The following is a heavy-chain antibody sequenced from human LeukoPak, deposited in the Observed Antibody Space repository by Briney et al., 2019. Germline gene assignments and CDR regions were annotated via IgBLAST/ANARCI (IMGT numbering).Heavy chain of an antibody. Sequence: GGSLRLSCAASGFSLRNHGMHWVRQAPGRGLEWMAFISYEGSKQYYAESVKGRFSISRDNSKNTMYLRMNSLKTEDTGVYHCAKDVRFLEWSLDSWGQGTQVIVSS. CDR1: GFSLRNHG. J-gene: IGHJ4*02. CDR2: ISYEGSKQ. V-gene: IGHV3-30*18. CDR3: AKDVRFLEWSLDS. D-gene: IGHD3-3*01.